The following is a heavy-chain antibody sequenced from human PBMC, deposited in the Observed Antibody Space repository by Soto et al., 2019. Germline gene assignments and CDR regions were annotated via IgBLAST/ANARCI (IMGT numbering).Heavy chain of an antibody. CDR1: GFTFSSYS. CDR3: ARDSNSDIVVVPAAYYYYGMDV. J-gene: IGHJ6*02. D-gene: IGHD2-2*01. V-gene: IGHV3-48*02. Sequence: EVQLVESGGGLVQPGGSLRLSCAASGFTFSSYSMNWVRQAPGKGLEWVSYISSSSSTIYYADSVKGRFTISRDNAKNSLYLQMNSLRDEDTAVYYCARDSNSDIVVVPAAYYYYGMDVWGQGTTVTVSS. CDR2: ISSSSSTI.